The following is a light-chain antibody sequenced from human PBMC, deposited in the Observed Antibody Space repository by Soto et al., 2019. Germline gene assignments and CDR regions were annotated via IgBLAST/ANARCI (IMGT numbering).Light chain of an antibody. Sequence: QSVLTQPASVSGSPGQSVTISCTGTSSDVGGYDYVSWYQQHPGTAPKLILYEFNNRPSGVSNRFSGSKSGNTASLIISGLQTEDEANYYCSAYTPSSTLIFGTGTKVTV. CDR1: SSDVGGYDY. CDR3: SAYTPSSTLI. V-gene: IGLV2-14*01. CDR2: EFN. J-gene: IGLJ1*01.